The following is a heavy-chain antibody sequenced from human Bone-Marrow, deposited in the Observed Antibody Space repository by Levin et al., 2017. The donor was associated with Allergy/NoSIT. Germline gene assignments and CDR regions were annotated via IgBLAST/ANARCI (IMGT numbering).Heavy chain of an antibody. CDR3: ARGRVDHLGCCGTTPCPEGFDI. J-gene: IGHJ3*02. V-gene: IGHV1-69*06. D-gene: IGHD2-15*01. CDR2: IIPVFNKA. CDR1: GGTFNSHG. Sequence: ASVKVSCKASGGTFNSHGVSWVRQAPGLGLEWVGGIIPVFNKANSAQKFQDRVSITADKSTNTVYMDLGSLTSEDTAIYYCARGRVDHLGCCGTTPCPEGFDIWGQGAMVTVSS.